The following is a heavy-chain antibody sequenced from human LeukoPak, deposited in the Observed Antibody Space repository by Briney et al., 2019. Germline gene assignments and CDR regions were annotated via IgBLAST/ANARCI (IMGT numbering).Heavy chain of an antibody. CDR2: IYYDGST. Sequence: PSETLSLTCIVSGGSISSSRDYWGWIRQPPGKGLEWVGNIYYDGSTYYNPSLKSRVTISIDMSKNQFSLKVSSVIAADTAVYYCARKVAGSSAFDYWGQGTLVTVSS. D-gene: IGHD6-19*01. J-gene: IGHJ4*02. V-gene: IGHV4-39*01. CDR3: ARKVAGSSAFDY. CDR1: GGSISSSRDY.